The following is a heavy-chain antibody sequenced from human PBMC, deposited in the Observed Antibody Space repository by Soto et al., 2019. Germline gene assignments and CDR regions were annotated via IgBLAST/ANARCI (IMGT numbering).Heavy chain of an antibody. V-gene: IGHV1-69*12. Sequence: QVQLVQSGAEVKKPGSSVKVSCKASGGTFSSYAISWVRQAPGQGLEWMGGIIPIFGTANYAQKFQGRVTITADESTSTAYMELSSLRSEDTAVYYCASYDGGSSSWLRYGEYNWFDPWGQGTLVTVSS. CDR1: GGTFSSYA. J-gene: IGHJ5*02. CDR2: IIPIFGTA. CDR3: ASYDGGSSSWLRYGEYNWFDP. D-gene: IGHD6-13*01.